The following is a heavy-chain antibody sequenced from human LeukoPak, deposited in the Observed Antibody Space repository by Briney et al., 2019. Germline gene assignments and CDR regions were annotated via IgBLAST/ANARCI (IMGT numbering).Heavy chain of an antibody. CDR2: ICCGGVTT. CDR1: GFTFNIYL. Sequence: GGSLRLSCVASGFTFNIYLMSWVRQAPGKGLEWVSAICCGGVTTLYADSVEGRFTISRDNSRNTLFLQMSSLRAEDTAVYFCAGKSPTTTRQHAFDIWGRGTMVTVSS. D-gene: IGHD1/OR15-1a*01. V-gene: IGHV3-23*01. J-gene: IGHJ3*02. CDR3: AGKSPTTTRQHAFDI.